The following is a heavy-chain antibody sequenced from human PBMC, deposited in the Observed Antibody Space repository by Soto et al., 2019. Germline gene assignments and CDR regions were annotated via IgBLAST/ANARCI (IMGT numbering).Heavy chain of an antibody. CDR1: GFTFSSYA. D-gene: IGHD4-4*01. V-gene: IGHV3-30-3*01. CDR2: ISYDGSNK. CDR3: ARPLWRDDYNWGYFDL. J-gene: IGHJ2*01. Sequence: GGSLRLPCAASGFTFSSYAMHWVRQVPGKGLEWVAVISYDGSNKYYADSVKGRFTISRDNSKSTLYLQMNSLRAEDTAVYYCARPLWRDDYNWGYFDLWGRGTLVTVSS.